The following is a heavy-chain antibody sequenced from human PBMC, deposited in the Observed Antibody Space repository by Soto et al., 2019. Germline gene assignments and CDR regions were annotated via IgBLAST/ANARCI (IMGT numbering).Heavy chain of an antibody. J-gene: IGHJ6*02. CDR3: AREGGSGNYRYYAMDV. D-gene: IGHD3-10*01. V-gene: IGHV1-69*12. CDR1: GGTFSSYA. CDR2: IIPIFGTA. Sequence: QVQLVLSGAEVKKPGSSVKVSCKASGGTFSSYAISWVRQAPGQGLEWMGGIIPIFGTANYAQKFQGRVTITADESTSTAYMELSSLRSEDTAVYYCAREGGSGNYRYYAMDVWGQGTTVTVSS.